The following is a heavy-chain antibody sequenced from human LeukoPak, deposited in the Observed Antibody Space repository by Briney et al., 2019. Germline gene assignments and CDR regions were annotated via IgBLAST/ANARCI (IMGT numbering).Heavy chain of an antibody. V-gene: IGHV4-59*01. CDR1: GGSISSYY. CDR2: IYYSGST. CDR3: ARDYYGSGALDY. Sequence: SETLSLTCTVSGGSISSYYWSWLRQPPGKGLEWIGYIYYSGSTNYNPSLKSRVTISVDTSKNQFSLKLSSVTAADTAVYYCARDYYGSGALDYWGQGTLVTASS. D-gene: IGHD3-10*01. J-gene: IGHJ4*02.